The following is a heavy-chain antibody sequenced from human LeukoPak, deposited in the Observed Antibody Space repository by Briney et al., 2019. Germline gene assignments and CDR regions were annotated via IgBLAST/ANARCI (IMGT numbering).Heavy chain of an antibody. CDR2: IYYSGST. CDR1: GGSNSSYY. J-gene: IGHJ4*02. Sequence: SETLSLTCTVSGGSNSSYYWSWIRQPPGKGLEWIAYIYYSGSTNYNPSLKSRVTISVDTSKNQFSLKLNSVSSADTAVYYCTRGFYYFVYWGQGTLVTVSS. D-gene: IGHD2/OR15-2a*01. CDR3: TRGFYYFVY. V-gene: IGHV4-59*01.